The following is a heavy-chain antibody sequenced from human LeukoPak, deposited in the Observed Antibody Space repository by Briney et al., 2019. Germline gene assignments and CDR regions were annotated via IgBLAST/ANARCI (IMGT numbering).Heavy chain of an antibody. CDR3: ARVYDSSGYAPSYYFDY. CDR2: IYYTGST. D-gene: IGHD3-22*01. V-gene: IGHV4-61*08. CDR1: GGSVSSGDYY. Sequence: SETLSITCTVSGGSVSSGDYYWSWIRQPPGEGLEWIGYIYYTGSTNYNPSLKSRVTISVDTSKNQFSLKLSSVTAADTAVYYCARVYDSSGYAPSYYFDYWGQGTLVTVSS. J-gene: IGHJ4*02.